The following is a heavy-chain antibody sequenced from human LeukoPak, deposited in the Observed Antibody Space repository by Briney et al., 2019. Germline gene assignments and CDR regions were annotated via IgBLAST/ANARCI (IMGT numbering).Heavy chain of an antibody. V-gene: IGHV5-51*01. CDR1: GYSFVNYW. Sequence: GESLKISCKGSGYSFVNYWIGWVRQMPGKGLEWMAIIYPGNSDTRYGPSFQGQVTISADKSINTAYLHWSSLKASDTAMYYCARTPDSYDSRGYQYWYFDLWGRGTLATVSS. J-gene: IGHJ2*01. D-gene: IGHD3-22*01. CDR3: ARTPDSYDSRGYQYWYFDL. CDR2: IYPGNSDT.